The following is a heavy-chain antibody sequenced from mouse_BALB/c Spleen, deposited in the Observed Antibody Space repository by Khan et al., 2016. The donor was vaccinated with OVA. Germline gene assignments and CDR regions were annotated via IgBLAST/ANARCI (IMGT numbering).Heavy chain of an antibody. CDR1: GYSFTSHT. J-gene: IGHJ4*01. D-gene: IGHD2-14*01. Sequence: QVHVKQSGAELARPGASVKMSCKASGYSFTSHTMHWVKQRPGQGLEWIGYINPRSGYTNYNQKFNDKATLTADKSSSTAYIQLSSLTSEDSAVYYCARRTTGYALDYWGQGTSVTVSS. V-gene: IGHV1-4*01. CDR3: ARRTTGYALDY. CDR2: INPRSGYT.